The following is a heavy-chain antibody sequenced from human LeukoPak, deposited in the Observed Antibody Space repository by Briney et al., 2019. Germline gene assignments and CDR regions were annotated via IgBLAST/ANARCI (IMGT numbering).Heavy chain of an antibody. CDR1: GGTFSSYA. Sequence: ALVKVSCKASGGTFSSYAISWVRQAPGQGLDWMGRIIPILGIANYAQKFQGRVTITADKSTSTAYMELSSLRSEDTAVYYCARDNPPIWFGEGGNWFDPWGQGTLVTVSS. CDR2: IIPILGIA. CDR3: ARDNPPIWFGEGGNWFDP. V-gene: IGHV1-69*04. D-gene: IGHD3-10*01. J-gene: IGHJ5*02.